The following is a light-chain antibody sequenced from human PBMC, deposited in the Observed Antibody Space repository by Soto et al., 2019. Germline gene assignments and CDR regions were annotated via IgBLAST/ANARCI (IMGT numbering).Light chain of an antibody. CDR3: SSYTSSSTLYV. CDR2: DVS. V-gene: IGLV2-14*03. Sequence: QSALTQPASVSGSPGQAITISGTGTSSDVGGYNSVSWYQQHPGKAPKLMIFDVSNRPSGVSNRFSGSKSGNTASLTISGLQAEDKADYYCSSYTSSSTLYVFGTGTKLTVL. CDR1: SSDVGGYNS. J-gene: IGLJ1*01.